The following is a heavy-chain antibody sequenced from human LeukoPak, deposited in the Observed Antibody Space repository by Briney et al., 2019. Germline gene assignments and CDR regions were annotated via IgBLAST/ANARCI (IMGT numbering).Heavy chain of an antibody. CDR3: ARVGATTRGGDY. J-gene: IGHJ4*02. CDR1: GGSISSSSYY. D-gene: IGHD1-26*01. V-gene: IGHV4-39*07. CDR2: IYYSGST. Sequence: PSETLSLTCTVSGGSISSSSYYWGWIRQPPGKGLEWIGSIYYSGSTYYNPSLKSRVTISVDTSKNQFSLKLSSVTAADTAVYYCARVGATTRGGDYWGQGTLVTVSS.